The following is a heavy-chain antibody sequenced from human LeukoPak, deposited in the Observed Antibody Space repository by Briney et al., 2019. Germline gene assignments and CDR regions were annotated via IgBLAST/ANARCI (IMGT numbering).Heavy chain of an antibody. J-gene: IGHJ3*01. CDR1: GYSFTSYC. V-gene: IGHV5-51*01. CDR3: GMSGDRVPLQDDVFDV. D-gene: IGHD1-26*01. Sequence: EESLKISCKVSGYSFTSYCIGWVRQMPGKGLEWMGIIYPGDSGPTYSPSFQGQVTISVDKSINTAYLQWSSLQASDTAMYYCGMSGDRVPLQDDVFDVWAKGQWSPSLQ. CDR2: IYPGDSGP.